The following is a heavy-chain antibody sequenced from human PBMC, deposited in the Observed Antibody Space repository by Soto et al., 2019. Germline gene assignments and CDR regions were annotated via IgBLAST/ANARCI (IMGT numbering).Heavy chain of an antibody. CDR3: AREENYYDSSGYSPH. CDR1: GGTFSSDT. V-gene: IGHV1-69*04. D-gene: IGHD3-22*01. CDR2: IIPILGIA. J-gene: IGHJ1*01. Sequence: SVKVSCKASGGTFSSDTISWVRQPPRQGLEWMGRIIPILGIANYAQKFQGRVTITADKSTSTAYMELSSLRSEDTAVYYCAREENYYDSSGYSPHWR.